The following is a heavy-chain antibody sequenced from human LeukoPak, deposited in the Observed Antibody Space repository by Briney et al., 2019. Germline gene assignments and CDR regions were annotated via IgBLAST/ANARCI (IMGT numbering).Heavy chain of an antibody. D-gene: IGHD2-8*01. CDR2: IKQDGGDK. Sequence: GGSLRLSCAASGFTFSGYWMSWVRQAPGKGLEWVTNIKQDGGDKYYVDSVKGRFTISRENAKSSLYLQMNSLSAEDTALYYCARGGGYCTNGVCYGGWNNWFDPWGQGTLVTVSS. V-gene: IGHV3-7*01. CDR3: ARGGGYCTNGVCYGGWNNWFDP. J-gene: IGHJ5*02. CDR1: GFTFSGYW.